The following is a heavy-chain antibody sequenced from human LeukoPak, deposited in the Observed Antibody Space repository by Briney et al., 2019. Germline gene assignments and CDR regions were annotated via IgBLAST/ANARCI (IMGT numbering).Heavy chain of an antibody. CDR2: IYYSGST. V-gene: IGHV4-59*08. CDR3: ASMYYDFWSGYGGYMDV. CDR1: GGSISSYY. D-gene: IGHD3-3*01. J-gene: IGHJ6*04. Sequence: SETLSLTCTVSGGSISSYYWSWIRQPPGKGLEWIGYIYYSGSTNYNPSLKSRVTISVDTSKNQFSLKLSSVTAADTAVYYCASMYYDFWSGYGGYMDVWGKGTTVTVSS.